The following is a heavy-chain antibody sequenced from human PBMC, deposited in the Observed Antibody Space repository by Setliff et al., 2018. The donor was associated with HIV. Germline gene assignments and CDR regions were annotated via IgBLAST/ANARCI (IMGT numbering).Heavy chain of an antibody. V-gene: IGHV4-31*03. CDR2: IYHTGTT. J-gene: IGHJ6*02. Sequence: PSETLSLTCTVSGGSISSSGNYWTWIRQRPGKGLEWIGYIYHTGTTYYHPSLKSRVLISVDTSNNQFSLRLSSVTAADTAVYYCARTYCGGDCYWTYCYYGMDVWGQGTTVTVSS. CDR3: ARTYCGGDCYWTYCYYGMDV. CDR1: GGSISSSGNY. D-gene: IGHD2-21*02.